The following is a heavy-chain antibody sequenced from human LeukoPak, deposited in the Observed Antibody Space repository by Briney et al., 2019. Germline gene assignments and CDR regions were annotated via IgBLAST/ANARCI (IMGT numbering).Heavy chain of an antibody. D-gene: IGHD6-25*01. V-gene: IGHV3-53*01. CDR2: IYSGGST. CDR3: ARYSSGWPGYFDY. CDR1: GLTVSNNY. J-gene: IGHJ4*02. Sequence: GGSLRLSCAVSGLTVSNNYMSWVRQAPGKGLEWVSVIYSGGSTYYADSVKGRFTISRDNSKNTVYLQMNSLRDEDTAVYYCARYSSGWPGYFDYWGQGTLVTVSS.